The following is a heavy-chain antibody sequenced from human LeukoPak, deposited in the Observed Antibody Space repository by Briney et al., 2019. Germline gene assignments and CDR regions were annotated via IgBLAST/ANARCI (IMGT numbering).Heavy chain of an antibody. D-gene: IGHD6-13*01. J-gene: IGHJ4*02. CDR2: ISGSGGST. V-gene: IGHV3-23*01. CDR3: AKTVSDSSSWYVYHY. CDR1: GFTFSSYA. Sequence: GGSLRLSCAASGFTFSSYAMSWGRQAPGKGLEWVSAISGSGGSTYYADSVKGRFTISRDNSKNTLYLQMNSLRAEDTAVYYFAKTVSDSSSWYVYHYWGQGTLVTVSS.